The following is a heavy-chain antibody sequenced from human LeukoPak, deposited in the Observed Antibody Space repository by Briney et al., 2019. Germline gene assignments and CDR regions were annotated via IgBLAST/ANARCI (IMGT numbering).Heavy chain of an antibody. V-gene: IGHV1-24*01. Sequence: ASVKVSCKVSGYTLTELSMHWVRQAPGKGPEWMGGFDPEDGETIYAQKFQGRVTMTENTSTDTAYMELSSLRSEDTAVYYCATDSGPMVRGVIKGYYYYGMDVWGQGTTVTVSS. D-gene: IGHD3-10*01. CDR1: GYTLTELS. J-gene: IGHJ6*02. CDR2: FDPEDGET. CDR3: ATDSGPMVRGVIKGYYYYGMDV.